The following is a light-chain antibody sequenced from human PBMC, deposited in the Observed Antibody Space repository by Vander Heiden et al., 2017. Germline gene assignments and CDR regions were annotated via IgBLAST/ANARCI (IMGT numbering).Light chain of an antibody. CDR2: QDS. J-gene: IGLJ3*02. CDR1: KLGDKY. CDR3: QAWDSSTAV. V-gene: IGLV3-1*01. Sequence: YELTQPPSVSVSPGQTASITCSGDKLGDKYACWYQQKPGQSPVLVIYQDSKRPSGIPERFSGSNSGNTATLTISGTQAMDEADYYCQAWDSSTAVFGGGTKLTVL.